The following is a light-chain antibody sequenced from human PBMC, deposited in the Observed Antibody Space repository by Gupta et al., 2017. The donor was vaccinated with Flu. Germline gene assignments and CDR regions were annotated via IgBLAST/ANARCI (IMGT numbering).Light chain of an antibody. Sequence: SSALTQPPSVSVSPGQTARITCSGETFPKKFACWYQLKPGQAPVLVILNDSERPSGIPERFSGSNSGTIVTLTISGVQAEDEADYYCLSADSSGSYGVFGGGTKLTVL. CDR1: TFPKKF. CDR3: LSADSSGSYGV. J-gene: IGLJ3*02. CDR2: NDS. V-gene: IGLV3-25*03.